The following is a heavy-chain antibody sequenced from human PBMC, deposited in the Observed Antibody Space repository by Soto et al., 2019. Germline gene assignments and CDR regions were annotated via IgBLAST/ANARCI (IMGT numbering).Heavy chain of an antibody. CDR2: ISPKSGDT. V-gene: IGHV1-2*02. J-gene: IGHJ6*02. Sequence: QVQLVQSGAEVKKPGASVKVSCKASGYTFTDYYLLWVRQAPGQGLDWMGWISPKSGDTKYAQNFQGRVTMTRDTSIGAAYMELRSLTSDDTAVYYCAKLAYYHYAMDVWGQGTTVTVSS. CDR1: GYTFTDYY. CDR3: AKLAYYHYAMDV.